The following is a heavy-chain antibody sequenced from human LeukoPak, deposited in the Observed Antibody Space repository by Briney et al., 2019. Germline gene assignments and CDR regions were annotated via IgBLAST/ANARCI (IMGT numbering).Heavy chain of an antibody. J-gene: IGHJ4*02. CDR2: ISSSSSTI. D-gene: IGHD6-13*01. V-gene: IGHV3-48*04. CDR1: GFTFSSYS. CDR3: ARDLPGIAAAGTDY. Sequence: PGGSLRLSCAASGFTFSSYSMNWVRQAPGKGLEWVSYISSSSSTIYYADSVKGRFTISRDNAKNSLYLQMNSLRAEDTAVYYCARDLPGIAAAGTDYWGQGTLVTVSS.